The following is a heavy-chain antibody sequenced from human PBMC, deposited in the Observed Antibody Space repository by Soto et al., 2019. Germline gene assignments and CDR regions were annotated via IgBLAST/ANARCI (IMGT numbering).Heavy chain of an antibody. D-gene: IGHD4-17*01. V-gene: IGHV3-7*01. CDR1: GFTLSNFW. CDR3: LVTTSAFDI. J-gene: IGHJ3*02. Sequence: EVQLVESGGDLAQPGGSLRLSCAASGFTLSNFWVNWVRQAPGKGLEWVANIKQGGIEKNYVDSVKGRFTISRDDTKNSLFLQMNNLRAEDTAVYYCLVTTSAFDIWGRDNGHRLF. CDR2: IKQGGIEK.